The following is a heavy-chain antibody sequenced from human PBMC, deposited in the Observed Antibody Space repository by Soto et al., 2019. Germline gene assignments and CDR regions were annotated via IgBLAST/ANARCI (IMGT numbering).Heavy chain of an antibody. Sequence: QVQLVQSGAEVKKPVSSVEVSCKASGGTFSSYAISWVRQAPGQGLEWMGGIIPISGTANYAQKFQGRVTITADESTSTAYMELSSLRSEDTAVYYCARSQGSSTSLEIYYYYYYGMDVWGQGTTVTVSS. J-gene: IGHJ6*02. CDR1: GGTFSSYA. D-gene: IGHD2-2*01. V-gene: IGHV1-69*01. CDR2: IIPISGTA. CDR3: ARSQGSSTSLEIYYYYYYGMDV.